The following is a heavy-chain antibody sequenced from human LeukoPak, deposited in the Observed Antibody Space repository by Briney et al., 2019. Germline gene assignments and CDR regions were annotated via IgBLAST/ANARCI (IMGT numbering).Heavy chain of an antibody. V-gene: IGHV4-31*03. J-gene: IGHJ4*02. CDR2: IYYSGST. D-gene: IGHD3-3*01. CDR1: GGSISSSGYY. CDR3: ARESSYYDFWSGYLDY. Sequence: SETLSLTCTVSGGSISSSGYYWSWIRQHPGKGLEWIGYIYYSGSTYYNPSLKSRVTISVDTSKNQFSLKLSSVTAADTAVYYCARESSYYDFWSGYLDYWGQGTLVTVSS.